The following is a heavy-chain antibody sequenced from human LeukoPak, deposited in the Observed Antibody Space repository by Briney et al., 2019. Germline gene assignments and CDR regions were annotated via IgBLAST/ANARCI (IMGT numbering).Heavy chain of an antibody. D-gene: IGHD2-2*01. V-gene: IGHV3-21*01. Sequence: GGSLRLSCAASGFTFSSYSMNWVRQAPGKGLEWVSSISSSSSYIYYADSVKGRFTISRDNAKNSLYLQMNSLRAEDTAVYYCAREPTGVVVPAANDYWGQGTLVTVSS. J-gene: IGHJ4*02. CDR3: AREPTGVVVPAANDY. CDR2: ISSSSSYI. CDR1: GFTFSSYS.